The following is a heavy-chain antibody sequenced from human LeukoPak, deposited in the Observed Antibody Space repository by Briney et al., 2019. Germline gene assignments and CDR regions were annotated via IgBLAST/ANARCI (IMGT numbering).Heavy chain of an antibody. D-gene: IGHD6-19*01. CDR2: ISSSSSTI. CDR3: ARRGYIAVAGPTTFDY. Sequence: GGSLRLSCAASGFTFSSYSMNWVRQAPGKGLEWVSYISSSSSTIYYADSVKGRFTISRDNAKNSLYLQMNSLRAEDTAVYYCARRGYIAVAGPTTFDYWGQGTLVTASS. J-gene: IGHJ4*02. CDR1: GFTFSSYS. V-gene: IGHV3-48*01.